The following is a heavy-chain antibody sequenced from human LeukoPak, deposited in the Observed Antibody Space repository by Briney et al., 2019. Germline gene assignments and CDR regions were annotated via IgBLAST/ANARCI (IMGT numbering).Heavy chain of an antibody. D-gene: IGHD2-2*02. CDR2: IYHSGST. J-gene: IGHJ4*02. CDR3: ARRGSYCSSTSCYNRVHYFDY. Sequence: SETLSLTCIVSGGSISSGYYWGWIRQPPGKGLEWIGSIYHSGSTYYNPSLKSRVTISVDTSKNQFSLKLSSVTAADTAVYYCARRGSYCSSTSCYNRVHYFDYWGQGTLVTVSS. V-gene: IGHV4-38-2*02. CDR1: GGSISSGYY.